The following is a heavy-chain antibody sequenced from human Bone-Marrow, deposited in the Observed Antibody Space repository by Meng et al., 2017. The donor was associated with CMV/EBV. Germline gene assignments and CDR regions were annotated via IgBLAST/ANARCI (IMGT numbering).Heavy chain of an antibody. D-gene: IGHD3-3*01. CDR2: IYWNDDK. CDR1: GVG. V-gene: IGHV2-5*01. CDR3: AHLLTYYDFWSGPEGGYNWFDP. Sequence: GVGVGWIRQPPGKALEWLALIYWNDDKRYSPSLKSRLTINKDTSKNQVVLTMTNMDPVDTATYYCAHLLTYYDFWSGPEGGYNWFDPWGQGTLVTVSS. J-gene: IGHJ5*02.